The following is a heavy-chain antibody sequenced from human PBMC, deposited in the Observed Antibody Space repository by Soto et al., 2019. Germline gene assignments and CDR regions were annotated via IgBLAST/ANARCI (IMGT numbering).Heavy chain of an antibody. CDR2: ISYDGSNK. CDR1: GFTFSSYA. J-gene: IGHJ6*02. CDR3: ARDQGGTTLYYHGMDV. Sequence: QVQLVESGGGVVQPGRSLRLSCAASGFTFSSYAMHWVRQALGQGLEWVALISYDGSNKYYADSVKGRFTISRDNSKNTLYLQMNSLRPEDTAVYHCARDQGGTTLYYHGMDVWGQGTTVTVSS. V-gene: IGHV3-30-3*01. D-gene: IGHD1-7*01.